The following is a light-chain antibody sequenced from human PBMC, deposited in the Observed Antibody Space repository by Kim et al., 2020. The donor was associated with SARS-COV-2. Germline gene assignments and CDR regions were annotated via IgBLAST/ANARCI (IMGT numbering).Light chain of an antibody. V-gene: IGLV2-14*03. Sequence: SITLSCTGTSSDVGGYNYVSWYQQHPGKAPKLMIYDVSNRPSGVSNRFSGSKSGNTASLTISGLQAEDEADYYCSSYTSSSTPYVVFGGGIQLTVL. CDR2: DVS. CDR1: SSDVGGYNY. CDR3: SSYTSSSTPYVV. J-gene: IGLJ2*01.